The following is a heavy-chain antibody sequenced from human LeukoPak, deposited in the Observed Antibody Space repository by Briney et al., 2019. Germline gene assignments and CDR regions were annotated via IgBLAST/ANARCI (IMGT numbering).Heavy chain of an antibody. V-gene: IGHV3-7*01. D-gene: IGHD2-2*01. Sequence: GGSLRLSCAASGFTFSMFWMNWVRQAPGKGLEWVAEIKQDGSDKNYVDSVKGRFITSRDNAKKSLYLQMNSLRDEDTAVYYCARGYCSGSRCSRSYWGQGTLVTVSS. J-gene: IGHJ4*02. CDR1: GFTFSMFW. CDR3: ARGYCSGSRCSRSY. CDR2: IKQDGSDK.